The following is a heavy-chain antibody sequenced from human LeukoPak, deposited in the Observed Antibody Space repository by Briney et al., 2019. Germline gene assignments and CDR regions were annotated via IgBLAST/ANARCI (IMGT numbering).Heavy chain of an antibody. J-gene: IGHJ4*02. D-gene: IGHD6-6*01. V-gene: IGHV1-46*01. CDR2: INPNGGSA. CDR3: AREGPYSDSSRSRFDS. CDR1: GYTFTNYY. Sequence: ASVKVSCKASGYTFTNYYIHWVGQAPGQGLEWTGIINPNGGSASYAQKFQGRVTLTRDTSTSTVYMELTSLTSEDTAVYYCAREGPYSDSSRSRFDSWGQGPLVTVSS.